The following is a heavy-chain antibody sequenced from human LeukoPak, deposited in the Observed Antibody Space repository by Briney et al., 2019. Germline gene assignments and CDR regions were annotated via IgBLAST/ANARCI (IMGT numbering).Heavy chain of an antibody. CDR1: GFTFSSYS. V-gene: IGHV3-21*01. D-gene: IGHD6-13*01. CDR3: ARGQRGAAGPLYYFDY. Sequence: PGGSLRLSCAASGFTFSSYSMNWVRQAPGKGLEWVSSISGSSSYIYYADSVKGRFTISRDNAKNSLYLQMNSLRAEDTAVYYCARGQRGAAGPLYYFDYWGQGTLVTVSS. CDR2: ISGSSSYI. J-gene: IGHJ4*02.